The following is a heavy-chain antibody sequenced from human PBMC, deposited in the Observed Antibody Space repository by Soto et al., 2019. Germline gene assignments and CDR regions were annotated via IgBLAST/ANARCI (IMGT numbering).Heavy chain of an antibody. CDR1: GGSISSSSYY. CDR3: ARQSYYYGMDV. V-gene: IGHV4-39*01. J-gene: IGHJ6*02. Sequence: TLSLTCTVSGGSISSSSYYWGWIRQPPGKGLEWIGSIYYSGSTYYNPSLKSRVTISVDTSKNQFSLKLSSVTAADTAVYYCARQSYYYGMDVWGQGTTVTVSS. CDR2: IYYSGST.